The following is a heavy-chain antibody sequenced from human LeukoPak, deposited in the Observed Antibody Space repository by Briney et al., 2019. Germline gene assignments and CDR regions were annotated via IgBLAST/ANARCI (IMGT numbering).Heavy chain of an antibody. Sequence: SETLSLTCTVSGGSISSYYWCWIRQPAGKGLEWIGRIYTSGSTNYNPSLKSRVTMSVDTSKNQFSLKLSSVTAADTAVYYCARDKEYCGSTSCHVFDYWGQGTLVTVSS. D-gene: IGHD2-2*01. CDR1: GGSISSYY. CDR3: ARDKEYCGSTSCHVFDY. V-gene: IGHV4-4*07. CDR2: IYTSGST. J-gene: IGHJ4*02.